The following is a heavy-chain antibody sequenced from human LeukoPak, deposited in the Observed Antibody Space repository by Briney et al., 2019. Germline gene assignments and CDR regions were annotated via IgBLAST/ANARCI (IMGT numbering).Heavy chain of an antibody. Sequence: GGSLTLSCAASGFTFGDYYMSWIRQAPGKGLEWVSYISSRSGAAIYYADSVKGRFTISRDNAQNSLYLQMDSPRAEDTALYYCVRVGNRDQDYYYSYMDVWGRGTTVTVSS. J-gene: IGHJ6*03. D-gene: IGHD5-24*01. CDR3: VRVGNRDQDYYYSYMDV. CDR2: ISSRSGAAI. CDR1: GFTFGDYY. V-gene: IGHV3-11*01.